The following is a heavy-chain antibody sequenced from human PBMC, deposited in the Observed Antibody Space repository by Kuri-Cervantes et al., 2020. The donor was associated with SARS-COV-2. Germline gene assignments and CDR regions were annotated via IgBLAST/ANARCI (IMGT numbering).Heavy chain of an antibody. CDR1: GFTFSSYA. V-gene: IGHV3-23*01. CDR2: ISGSGGST. D-gene: IGHD3-3*01. CDR3: AKDPTYYDFWSGPITFYWYFDL. Sequence: GESLKISCAASGFTFSSYAMSWVRQAPGKGLEWVSAISGSGGSTYYADSVKGRFTISRDNSKNTLYLQMNSLRAGDTAVYYCAKDPTYYDFWSGPITFYWYFDLWGRGTLVTVSS. J-gene: IGHJ2*01.